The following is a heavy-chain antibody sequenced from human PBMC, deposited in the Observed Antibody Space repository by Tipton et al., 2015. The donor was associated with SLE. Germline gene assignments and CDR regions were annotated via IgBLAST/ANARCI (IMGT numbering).Heavy chain of an antibody. Sequence: TLSLTCTVSGGSISSHYWSWIRQPPGKGLEWIGYIYYSGSTNYNPTLTRRVTISVDTSKNQFSLKLSSVTAADTAVYYCARALLGWNGGYYYYGMDVWGQGTLVTVSS. V-gene: IGHV4-59*11. CDR2: IYYSGST. D-gene: IGHD1-1*01. CDR1: GGSISSHY. CDR3: ARALLGWNGGYYYYGMDV. J-gene: IGHJ6*02.